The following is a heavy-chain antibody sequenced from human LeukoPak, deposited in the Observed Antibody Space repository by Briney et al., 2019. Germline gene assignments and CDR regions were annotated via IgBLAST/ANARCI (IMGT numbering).Heavy chain of an antibody. CDR3: ARAREGVDYSNYRGLLDY. J-gene: IGHJ4*02. CDR2: INPSGGST. V-gene: IGHV1-46*01. D-gene: IGHD4-11*01. Sequence: ASVKVSCKASGGTFSNYAISWVRQAPGQGLEWMGIINPSGGSTSYAQKFQGRVTMTRDTSTSTVYMELSSLRSEDTAVYYCARAREGVDYSNYRGLLDYWGQGTLVTVSS. CDR1: GGTFSNYA.